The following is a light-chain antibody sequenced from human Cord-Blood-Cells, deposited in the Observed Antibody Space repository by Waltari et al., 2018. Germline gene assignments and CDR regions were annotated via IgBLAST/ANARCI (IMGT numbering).Light chain of an antibody. Sequence: QSALTQPRSVAGVPGPSVTIPCTGTSHDGGGLNHGSWDQQPPGKAPKLMIYDVSKRPSGVPDRFSGSKSGNTASLAISGLQAEDEADYYCCSYAGSYTWVFGGGTKLTVL. CDR3: CSYAGSYTWV. CDR1: SHDGGGLNH. V-gene: IGLV2-11*01. J-gene: IGLJ3*02. CDR2: DVS.